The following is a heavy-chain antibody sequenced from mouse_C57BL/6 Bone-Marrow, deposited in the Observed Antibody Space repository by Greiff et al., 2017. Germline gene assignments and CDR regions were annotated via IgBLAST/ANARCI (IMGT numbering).Heavy chain of an antibody. Sequence: QVQLQQPGAELVKPGASVKLSCKASGYTFPSYWMHWVKQRPGRGLEWIGRIDPNSGGTKYNEKFKSKATLTVDKPSSTAYMRLSSLTSEDSAVYYCARSPTVVAKNYAMDYWGQGTSVTVSS. CDR2: IDPNSGGT. J-gene: IGHJ4*01. V-gene: IGHV1-72*01. CDR3: ARSPTVVAKNYAMDY. CDR1: GYTFPSYW. D-gene: IGHD1-1*01.